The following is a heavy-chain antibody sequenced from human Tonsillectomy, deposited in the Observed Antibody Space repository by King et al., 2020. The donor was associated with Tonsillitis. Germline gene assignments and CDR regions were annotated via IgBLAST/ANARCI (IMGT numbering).Heavy chain of an antibody. Sequence: LQLQESGPGLVKPSETLSLTCSVSGGSISSSSYYWGWIRQPPGKGLEWIGSIYYSGRTYYNPSLKSRVTISVDTSKNQFSLKLSSVTAADTAVYYCARLVIFGVIRDWGQGTLVTVSS. D-gene: IGHD3-3*01. CDR2: IYYSGRT. CDR3: ARLVIFGVIRD. CDR1: GGSISSSSYY. V-gene: IGHV4-39*01. J-gene: IGHJ4*02.